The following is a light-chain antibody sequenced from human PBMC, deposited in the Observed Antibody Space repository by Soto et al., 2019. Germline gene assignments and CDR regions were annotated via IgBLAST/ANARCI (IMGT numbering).Light chain of an antibody. CDR3: CSYAGTYTFV. CDR2: DVT. CDR1: SSDVGGFNY. Sequence: QSALTQPRSVSGSPGQSVTISCTGTSSDVGGFNYVSWYQQHPGKAPQLMIYDVTKRPSGVPDRFPGSKSGSTASLTISGLQADDEADYYCCSYAGTYTFVFGGGTKVTVL. J-gene: IGLJ2*01. V-gene: IGLV2-11*01.